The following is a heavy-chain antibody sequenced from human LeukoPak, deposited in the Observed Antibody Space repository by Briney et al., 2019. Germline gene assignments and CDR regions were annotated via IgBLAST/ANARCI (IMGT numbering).Heavy chain of an antibody. CDR3: ASLSSPRREGYNPDSKPFDC. J-gene: IGHJ4*02. CDR1: GGSFSGYC. CDR2: INHSGST. Sequence: SETLSLTCAVYGGSFSGYCWSWIRQPPGKGVEWIGEINHSGSTNYNPSLKSRVTISVDKSKNQVSLKLGSLTAANSAVYYCASLSSPRREGYNPDSKPFDCCGQGTLVTVS. D-gene: IGHD5-24*01. V-gene: IGHV4-34*01.